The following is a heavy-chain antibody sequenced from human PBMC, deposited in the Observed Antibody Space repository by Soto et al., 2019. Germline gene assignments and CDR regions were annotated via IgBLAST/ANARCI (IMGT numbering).Heavy chain of an antibody. Sequence: QVQLQQWGAGLLKPSETLSLTCAVYGGSFSGYYWSWIRQPPGKGLEWIGEINHSGSTNYNPSLKSRVTISVDTSKNQFSLKLSSVTAADTAVYYCAVRGAYYYYYGMDVWGQGTTVTVSS. J-gene: IGHJ6*02. V-gene: IGHV4-34*01. CDR2: INHSGST. CDR3: AVRGAYYYYYGMDV. CDR1: GGSFSGYY. D-gene: IGHD3-16*01.